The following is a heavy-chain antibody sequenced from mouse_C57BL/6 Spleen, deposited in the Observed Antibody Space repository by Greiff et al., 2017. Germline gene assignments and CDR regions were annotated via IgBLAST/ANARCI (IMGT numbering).Heavy chain of an antibody. CDR1: GFTFSSYA. CDR2: ISDGGSYT. J-gene: IGHJ2*01. Sequence: EVMLVESGGGLVKPGGSLKLSCAASGFTFSSYAMSWVRQTPEKRLEWVATISDGGSYTYYPDNVKGRFTISRDNAKNNLYLQMSHLKSEDTAMYYCARLPGRGYFDYWGQGTTLTVSS. D-gene: IGHD3-3*01. V-gene: IGHV5-4*03. CDR3: ARLPGRGYFDY.